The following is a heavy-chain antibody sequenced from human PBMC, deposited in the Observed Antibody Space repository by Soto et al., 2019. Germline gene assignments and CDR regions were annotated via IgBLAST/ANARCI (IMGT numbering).Heavy chain of an antibody. CDR1: GYTFTSYG. Sequence: QVQLVQSGAEVKKPGASVKVSCKSSGYTFTSYGISWVRQAPGQGLEWMGWISGYNGNTNYAQKLQGRVTMTTDTSTSTAYMEMRSLRSDDTAVYYCARDEGYKWNAGGWFDPWGQGTLVTVSS. D-gene: IGHD1-1*01. J-gene: IGHJ5*02. V-gene: IGHV1-18*01. CDR2: ISGYNGNT. CDR3: ARDEGYKWNAGGWFDP.